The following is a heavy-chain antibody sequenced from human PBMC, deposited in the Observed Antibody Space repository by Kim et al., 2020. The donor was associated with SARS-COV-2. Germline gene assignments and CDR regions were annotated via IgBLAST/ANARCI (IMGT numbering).Heavy chain of an antibody. CDR3: ARDWPSISMARGGSTPLLPYYRGMDV. CDR2: ISGYNGNT. Sequence: ASVKVSCKASGYMFTSYGISWVRQAPGQGLEWLGWISGYNGNTEYARNLQGRLTTTTDTATNTAYMELRSLRYDDTAVYYCARDWPSISMARGGSTPLLPYYRGMDVWGHGTTVTVSS. V-gene: IGHV1-18*01. CDR1: GYMFTSYG. D-gene: IGHD3-3*02. J-gene: IGHJ6*02.